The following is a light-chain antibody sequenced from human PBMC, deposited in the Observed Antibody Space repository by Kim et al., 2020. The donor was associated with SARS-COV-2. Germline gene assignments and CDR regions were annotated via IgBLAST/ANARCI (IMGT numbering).Light chain of an antibody. CDR1: SLRSYY. Sequence: SSELTQDPAVSVALGQTVRLTCQGDSLRSYYASWYQQKPGQTPVLVIYGKNNRPSGIPDRFSGSSSGNTASLTITGAQAEDEADYYCNSRDSSGHHHYVFGTGTKVTVL. J-gene: IGLJ1*01. CDR2: GKN. CDR3: NSRDSSGHHHYV. V-gene: IGLV3-19*01.